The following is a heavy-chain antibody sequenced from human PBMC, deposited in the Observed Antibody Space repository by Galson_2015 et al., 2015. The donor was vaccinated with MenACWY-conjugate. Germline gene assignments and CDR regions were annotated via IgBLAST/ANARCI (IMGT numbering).Heavy chain of an antibody. CDR3: ARVPGYSYGYYDW. CDR2: ISSSSSTI. CDR1: GFTFSTYR. D-gene: IGHD5-18*01. Sequence: SLRLSCAASGFTFSTYRMNWVRQAPGEGLEWVSYISSSSSTIYYADSVKGRFTISRDNAKNSLYLQMNTLRDEDTAVYYCARVPGYSYGYYDWWGQGTLVTVSS. V-gene: IGHV3-48*02. J-gene: IGHJ4*02.